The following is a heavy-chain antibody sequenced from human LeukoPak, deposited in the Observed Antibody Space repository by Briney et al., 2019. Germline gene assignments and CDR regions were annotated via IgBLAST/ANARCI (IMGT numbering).Heavy chain of an antibody. Sequence: GGSLRLSCAASGFTFSSYAMTWVRQAPVKGLEWVSAISGSGGSTYYADSGKGRFTISRDNSKNTLYLQMNSLRAEDTAVYYCAKDLRFLEWLLPGFDYWGQGTLVTVSS. V-gene: IGHV3-23*01. D-gene: IGHD3-3*01. J-gene: IGHJ4*02. CDR2: ISGSGGST. CDR3: AKDLRFLEWLLPGFDY. CDR1: GFTFSSYA.